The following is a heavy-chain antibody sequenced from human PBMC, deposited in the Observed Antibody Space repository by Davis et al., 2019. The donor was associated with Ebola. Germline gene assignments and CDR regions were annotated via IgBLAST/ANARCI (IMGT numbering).Heavy chain of an antibody. Sequence: GESLKISCAASGFTFSSYGMHWVRQAPGKGLEWVAVISYDGSNKYYADSVKGRFTISRDNSKNTLYLQMNSLRAEDTAVYYCARDIAAAGTAQYYYYGMDVWGQGTTVTVSS. CDR3: ARDIAAAGTAQYYYYGMDV. CDR2: ISYDGSNK. V-gene: IGHV3-30*03. CDR1: GFTFSSYG. J-gene: IGHJ6*02. D-gene: IGHD6-13*01.